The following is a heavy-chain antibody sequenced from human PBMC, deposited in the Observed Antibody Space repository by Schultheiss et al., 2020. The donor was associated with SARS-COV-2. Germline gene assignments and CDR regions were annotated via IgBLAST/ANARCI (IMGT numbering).Heavy chain of an antibody. J-gene: IGHJ4*02. CDR1: GGTFSSYA. CDR3: ASKMTGTTDAFDY. Sequence: SVKVSCKASGGTFSSYAISWVRQAPGQGLEWMGGIIPIFGTANYAQKFQGRVTITADESTSTAYMELSSLRSEDTAVYYCASKMTGTTDAFDYWGQGTLVTVSS. D-gene: IGHD1-7*01. V-gene: IGHV1-69*13. CDR2: IIPIFGTA.